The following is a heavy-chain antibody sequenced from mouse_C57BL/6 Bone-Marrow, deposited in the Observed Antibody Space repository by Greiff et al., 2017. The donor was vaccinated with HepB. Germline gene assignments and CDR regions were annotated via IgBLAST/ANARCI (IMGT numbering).Heavy chain of an antibody. Sequence: QVQLQQPGAELVMPGASVKLSCKASGYTFTSYWMHWVKQRPGQGLEWIGEIDPSDSYTNYNQKFKGKSTLTVDKSSSTAYMQLSSLTSEESAVYDCASDLAWFAYWGRGTVVTVSA. V-gene: IGHV1-69*01. CDR2: IDPSDSYT. CDR3: ASDLAWFAY. J-gene: IGHJ3*01. CDR1: GYTFTSYW.